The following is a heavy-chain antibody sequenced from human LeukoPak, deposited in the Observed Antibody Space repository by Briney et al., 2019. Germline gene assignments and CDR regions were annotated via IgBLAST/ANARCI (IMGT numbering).Heavy chain of an antibody. CDR2: IRYDGSNK. J-gene: IGHJ4*02. CDR1: GFTFSSYG. D-gene: IGHD6-6*01. Sequence: GGSLRLSCAASGFTFSSYGMHWVRQAPGEGLEWVAFIRYDGSNKYYADSVKGRFTISRDNSKNTLYLQMNSLRAEDTAVYYCAKEQRGETAARRFDYWGQGTLVTVSS. CDR3: AKEQRGETAARRFDY. V-gene: IGHV3-30*02.